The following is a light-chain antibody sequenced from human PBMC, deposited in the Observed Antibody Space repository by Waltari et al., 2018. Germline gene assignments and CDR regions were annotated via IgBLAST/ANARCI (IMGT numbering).Light chain of an antibody. CDR3: QQTYSVPWT. CDR1: QTLGTL. CDR2: GAT. V-gene: IGKV1-39*01. J-gene: IGKJ1*01. Sequence: DIQMTQSPSSLSASVGARVIITCWASQTLGTLLNWYQQKSGKAPNLLIFGATRLESGVPSRFTGSGSGTDFTLTITNLQTDDFATYFCQQTYSVPWTFGLGTRV.